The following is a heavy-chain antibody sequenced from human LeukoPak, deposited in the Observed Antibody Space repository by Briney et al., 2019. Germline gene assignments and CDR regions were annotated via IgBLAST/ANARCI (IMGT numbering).Heavy chain of an antibody. CDR2: ISSNGGST. V-gene: IGHV3-64*01. CDR3: AAWDYGGYYYMDV. J-gene: IGHJ6*03. CDR1: GFTFSSYV. Sequence: GGSLRLSCAASGFTFSSYVMNWVRQAPGKGLEYVSAISSNGGSTYYANSVKGRFTISRDNSKNTLYLQMGSLRAEDMAVYYCAAWDYGGYYYMDVWGKGTTVTVSS. D-gene: IGHD4-23*01.